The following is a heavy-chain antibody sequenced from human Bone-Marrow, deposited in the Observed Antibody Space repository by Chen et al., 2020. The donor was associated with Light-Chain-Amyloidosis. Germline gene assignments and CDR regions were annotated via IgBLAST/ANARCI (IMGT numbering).Heavy chain of an antibody. CDR2: ISCSGGST. CDR3: AKDFRVGATWIGDGWFDP. D-gene: IGHD1-26*01. J-gene: IGHJ5*02. V-gene: IGHV3-23*01. CDR1: GFTFSSYA. Sequence: EVQLLESGGGFVQPGGSLRLSCAASGFTFSSYAMSWVRQAPGKGLEWVSAISCSGGSTYYADSVKGRFTISRDNSKNTLYLQMNSLRAEDTAVYYCAKDFRVGATWIGDGWFDPWGQGTLVTVSS.